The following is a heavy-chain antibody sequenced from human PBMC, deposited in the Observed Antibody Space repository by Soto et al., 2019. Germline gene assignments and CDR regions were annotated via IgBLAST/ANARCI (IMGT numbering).Heavy chain of an antibody. V-gene: IGHV1-2*02. D-gene: IGHD1-7*01. CDR2: VYPSSGGT. Sequence: VQLVQSGAEVKQPGASVKVSCKASGYTFSVYHLHWVRQAPGQGLEGMGWVYPSSGGTSYAQRFEGRVTMTRDTSINTAYMELSRLTSDDTAVYYCAKELQRGLDVWGQGTTVIVSS. CDR3: AKELQRGLDV. J-gene: IGHJ6*02. CDR1: GYTFSVYH.